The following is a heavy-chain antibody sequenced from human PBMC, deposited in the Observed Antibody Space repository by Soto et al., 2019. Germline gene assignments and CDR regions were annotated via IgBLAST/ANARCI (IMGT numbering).Heavy chain of an antibody. D-gene: IGHD3-9*01. J-gene: IGHJ1*01. Sequence: EVQLLGSGGGLVQPGGSLRLSCAASGFTFSGYAMSWVRQAPGKGLEWVSGISGSAASTNYADSVKGRFTISRDNSKSTLYLQMNSLRAEDTAVYYCAKDVHYDILTGIEYCHHWAQGTLVTVSS. CDR1: GFTFSGYA. CDR2: ISGSAAST. V-gene: IGHV3-23*01. CDR3: AKDVHYDILTGIEYCHH.